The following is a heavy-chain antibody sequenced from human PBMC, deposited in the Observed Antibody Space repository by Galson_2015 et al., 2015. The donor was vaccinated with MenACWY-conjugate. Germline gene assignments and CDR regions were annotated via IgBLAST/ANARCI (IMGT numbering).Heavy chain of an antibody. D-gene: IGHD3-22*01. CDR1: GFTFSYYW. CDR3: ARAYSYDNRAYTAPDS. CDR2: INSDGRST. V-gene: IGHV3-74*01. J-gene: IGHJ4*02. Sequence: SLRLSCAASGFTFSYYWMHWVRQAPGKGLVWVSRINSDGRSTIYADSVKGRFTISIDNAKNTVYLQMNSLRAEDTALYYCARAYSYDNRAYTAPDSWGQGTLVTVSS.